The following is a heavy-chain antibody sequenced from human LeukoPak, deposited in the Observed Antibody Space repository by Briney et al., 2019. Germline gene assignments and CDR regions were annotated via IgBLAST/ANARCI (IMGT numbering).Heavy chain of an antibody. J-gene: IGHJ4*02. V-gene: IGHV4-34*01. Sequence: PSETLSLTCAVYGGSFSGYYWSWIRQPPGKGLEWIGEINDSGSTNYNPSLKSRVTISVDTSKNQFSLKLSSVTAADTAVYYCARAPHFFDTTGSRYYFDYRGQGALVTVSS. CDR2: INDSGST. D-gene: IGHD3-22*01. CDR3: ARAPHFFDTTGSRYYFDY. CDR1: GGSFSGYY.